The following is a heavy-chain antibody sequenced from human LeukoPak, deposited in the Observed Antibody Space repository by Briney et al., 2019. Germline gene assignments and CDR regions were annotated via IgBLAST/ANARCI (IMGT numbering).Heavy chain of an antibody. CDR1: GGTFSSYA. V-gene: IGHV1-69*05. J-gene: IGHJ4*02. Sequence: SVKVSCKASGGTFSSYAISWVRQAPGQGLEWMGGIIPIFGTANYAQKFQGRVTITTDESTSTAYMELSSLRSEDTAVYYCARGGYNWNYARLGFDLDYWGQGTLVTVPS. D-gene: IGHD1-7*01. CDR2: IIPIFGTA. CDR3: ARGGYNWNYARLGFDLDY.